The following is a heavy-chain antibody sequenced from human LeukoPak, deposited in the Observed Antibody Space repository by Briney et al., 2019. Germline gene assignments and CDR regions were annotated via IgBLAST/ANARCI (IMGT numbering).Heavy chain of an antibody. V-gene: IGHV3-53*01. CDR2: IYSGGST. CDR3: ARTIPYSSGRQHPGKYYFDF. Sequence: GGSLRLSCAASGFTFSNFAMSWVLQAPGKGLEWVSVIYSGGSTYYADSVKGRFTISRDNSKNTLYLQMNSLRAEDTAVYFCARTIPYSSGRQHPGKYYFDFWGQGTLVTVSS. D-gene: IGHD3-10*01. CDR1: GFTFSNFA. J-gene: IGHJ4*02.